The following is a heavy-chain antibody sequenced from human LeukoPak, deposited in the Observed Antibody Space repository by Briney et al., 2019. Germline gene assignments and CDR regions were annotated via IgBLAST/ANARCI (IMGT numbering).Heavy chain of an antibody. Sequence: GESLKISCKGSGYSFTSYWIGWVRQMPGKGLEWMGIIYPGDSDTRYSPSFQGQVTISADKAISTAYLQWSSLKASDTAMYYCARQPVRYSSSWANWFDPWGQGTLVTVSS. V-gene: IGHV5-51*01. CDR2: IYPGDSDT. J-gene: IGHJ5*02. CDR1: GYSFTSYW. D-gene: IGHD6-13*01. CDR3: ARQPVRYSSSWANWFDP.